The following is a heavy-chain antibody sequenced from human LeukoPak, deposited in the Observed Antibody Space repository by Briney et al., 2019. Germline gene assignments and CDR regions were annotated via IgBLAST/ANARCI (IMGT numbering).Heavy chain of an antibody. Sequence: ASVNVSCTASGYTFTSHAVNWVRQAPGQGLEWMGWINTNTGNPTYAQGFTGRFVFSLDTSVSTAYLQISSLEAEDTAVYYCARGYYDSSGYYYYYGMDVWGQGTTVTVSS. J-gene: IGHJ6*02. CDR2: INTNTGNP. CDR3: ARGYYDSSGYYYYYGMDV. CDR1: GYTFTSHA. D-gene: IGHD3-22*01. V-gene: IGHV7-4-1*02.